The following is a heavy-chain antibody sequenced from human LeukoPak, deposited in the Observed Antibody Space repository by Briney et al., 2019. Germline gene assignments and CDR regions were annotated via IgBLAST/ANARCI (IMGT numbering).Heavy chain of an antibody. CDR1: GFTFSTYT. J-gene: IGHJ4*02. Sequence: GGSLRLSCAASGFTFSTYTMNWVRQAPAKGLEWVSTVSDSSDVHYSDSVKGRFTISRDNARNSLYLQMNSLRDEDTAVYYCARDGLHTAHFDYWGQGTLVTVSS. CDR3: ARDGLHTAHFDY. D-gene: IGHD5-18*01. V-gene: IGHV3-48*02. CDR2: VSDSSDV.